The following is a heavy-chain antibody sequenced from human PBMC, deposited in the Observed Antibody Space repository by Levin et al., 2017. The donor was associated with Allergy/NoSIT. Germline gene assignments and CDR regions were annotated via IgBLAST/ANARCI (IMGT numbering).Heavy chain of an antibody. CDR2: ISSSGSTI. Sequence: RTGGSLRLSCAASGFTFSSYEMNWVRQAPGKGLEWVSYISSSGSTIYYADSVKGRFTISRDNAKNSLYLQMNSLRAEDTAVYYCARDTVEMATIGLSDYFDYWGQGTLVTVSS. D-gene: IGHD5-24*01. CDR1: GFTFSSYE. CDR3: ARDTVEMATIGLSDYFDY. V-gene: IGHV3-48*03. J-gene: IGHJ4*02.